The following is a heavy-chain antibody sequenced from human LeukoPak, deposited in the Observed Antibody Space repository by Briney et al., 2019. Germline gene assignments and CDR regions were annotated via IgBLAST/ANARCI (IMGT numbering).Heavy chain of an antibody. V-gene: IGHV3-21*01. CDR3: ARDRPPWGYYGMDV. CDR2: ISSSSSYI. J-gene: IGHJ6*02. D-gene: IGHD3-16*01. CDR1: GFTFSSYS. Sequence: GGSLRLSCAASGFTFSSYSMNWVRQAPGKGLEWVSSISSSSSYIYYADSVKGRFTISRDNSKNTLYLQMNSLRAEDTAVYYCARDRPPWGYYGMDVWGQGTTVTVSS.